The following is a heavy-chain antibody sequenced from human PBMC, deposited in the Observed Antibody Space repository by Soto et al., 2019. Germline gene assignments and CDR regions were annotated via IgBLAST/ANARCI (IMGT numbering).Heavy chain of an antibody. CDR2: IYPGDSDT. J-gene: IGHJ6*02. V-gene: IGHV5-51*01. D-gene: IGHD3-3*01. CDR3: ARTLLFSFGFHHDVMAV. Sequence: ESLKSSCQGSGYSFASYWIGWVRQMPGKDLEWMGIIYPGDSDTRYSPSFQGQVTISADKSLRTAYLQWTSLKASDTALYYCARTLLFSFGFHHDVMAVPGQGSTVTVSS. CDR1: GYSFASYW.